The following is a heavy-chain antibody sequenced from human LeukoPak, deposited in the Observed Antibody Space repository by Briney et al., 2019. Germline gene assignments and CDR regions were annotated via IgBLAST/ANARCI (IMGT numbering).Heavy chain of an antibody. J-gene: IGHJ5*02. Sequence: GGSLRLSCAASGFTFSSYAMSWVRQAPGKGLEWVSAISGSGDSTYYADFVKGRFTISRDNSKNTMYLQMNSLRVEDTAMYYCGRDVGPWGQGTLVTVSS. CDR2: ISGSGDST. CDR1: GFTFSSYA. V-gene: IGHV3-23*01. CDR3: GRDVGP.